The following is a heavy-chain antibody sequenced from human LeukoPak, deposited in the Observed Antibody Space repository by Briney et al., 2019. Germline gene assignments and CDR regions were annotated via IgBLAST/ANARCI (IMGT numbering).Heavy chain of an antibody. V-gene: IGHV4-59*08. CDR3: ASKDYYDSSGYYWN. D-gene: IGHD3-22*01. CDR1: GGSISSYY. J-gene: IGHJ4*02. CDR2: IYYSGST. Sequence: SETLSLTCTVSGGSISSYYWSWLRQPPGKGLEWIGYIYYSGSTNYNPSLKSRVTISVDTSKNQFSLKLSSVTAADTAVNYCASKDYYDSSGYYWNWGQGTLVTVSS.